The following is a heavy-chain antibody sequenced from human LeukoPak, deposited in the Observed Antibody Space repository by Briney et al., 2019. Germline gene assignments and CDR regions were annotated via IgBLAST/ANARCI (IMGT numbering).Heavy chain of an antibody. D-gene: IGHD6-13*01. CDR2: INHSGST. J-gene: IGHJ6*03. CDR1: GGSFSGYY. Sequence: SETLSLTCAVYGGSFSGYYWSWIRQPPGKGLEWIGEINHSGSTNYNPSLKSRVTISVDTSKNQFSLKLSSVTAADTAVYYCARRGISQGYYMDVWGKGTTVTISS. CDR3: ARRGISQGYYMDV. V-gene: IGHV4-34*01.